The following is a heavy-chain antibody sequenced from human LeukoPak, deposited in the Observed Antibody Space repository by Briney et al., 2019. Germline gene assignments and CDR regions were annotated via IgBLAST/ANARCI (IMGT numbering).Heavy chain of an antibody. J-gene: IGHJ4*02. CDR1: GFTFSSHG. Sequence: PGGSLRLSCVASGFTFSSHGMNWVRQAPGKGLEWVSGIIPSGHTTYYADSVRGRFTISRDNSRNTVYLQMSSLRGDDTAVYYCARDSSVAGDFDYWGQGTLVTVSS. D-gene: IGHD6-19*01. V-gene: IGHV3-23*01. CDR2: IIPSGHTT. CDR3: ARDSSVAGDFDY.